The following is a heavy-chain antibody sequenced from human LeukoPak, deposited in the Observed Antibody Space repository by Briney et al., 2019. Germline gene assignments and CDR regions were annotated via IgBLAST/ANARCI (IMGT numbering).Heavy chain of an antibody. CDR1: GFTFSSHS. CDR3: AKGSYYDSSGSFYFDY. CDR2: VSSDSSYI. V-gene: IGHV3-21*04. D-gene: IGHD3-22*01. Sequence: PGGSLRLSCAASGFTFSSHSMNWVRLAPGKGLEWVSSVSSDSSYIYYADSVKGRFTISRDNSKNTLYVQVNSLGTEDTAAYYCAKGSYYDSSGSFYFDYWGQGTLVTVSS. J-gene: IGHJ4*02.